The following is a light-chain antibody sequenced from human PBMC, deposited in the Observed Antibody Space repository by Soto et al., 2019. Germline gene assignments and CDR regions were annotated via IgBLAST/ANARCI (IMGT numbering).Light chain of an antibody. J-gene: IGKJ1*01. V-gene: IGKV3-20*01. CDR3: QQYSFLPRT. CDR2: GAS. CDR1: QSVRSN. Sequence: EIVLTHSPGTLALSPCERATLSPRASQSVRSNLAWYQQKLGQAPRLLIYGASTRATGIPARFSGSGSGTEFTLTISRLEPEDFAVYYCQQYSFLPRTFGQGTKVDIK.